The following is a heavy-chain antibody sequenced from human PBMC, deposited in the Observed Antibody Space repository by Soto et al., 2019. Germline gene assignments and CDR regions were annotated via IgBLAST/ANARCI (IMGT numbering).Heavy chain of an antibody. CDR3: ASSSSNYDDSSGYYSYYFDY. CDR2: IIPIFGTA. V-gene: IGHV1-69*01. Sequence: QVQLVQSGAEVKKPGSSVKVSCKASGGTFSSYAISWVRQAPGQGLEWMGGIIPIFGTANYAQKFQGRVTITEDESTSTAYMELSSLRSEDTAVYYWASSSSNYDDSSGYYSYYFDYWGQGTLVTVSS. CDR1: GGTFSSYA. D-gene: IGHD3-22*01. J-gene: IGHJ4*02.